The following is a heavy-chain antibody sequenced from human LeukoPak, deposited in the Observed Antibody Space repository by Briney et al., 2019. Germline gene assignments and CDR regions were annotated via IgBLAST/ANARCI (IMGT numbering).Heavy chain of an antibody. V-gene: IGHV4-39*07. CDR2: IYYSGST. CDR1: GGSISSSSYY. CDR3: ARVEGASSSWYIDY. D-gene: IGHD6-13*01. Sequence: SETLSLTCTVSGGSISSSSYYWGWIRQPPGKGLEWIGSIYYSGSTYYNPSLKSRVTISVDTSKNQFSLKLSSVTAADTAVYYCARVEGASSSWYIDYWGQGTLVTVSS. J-gene: IGHJ4*02.